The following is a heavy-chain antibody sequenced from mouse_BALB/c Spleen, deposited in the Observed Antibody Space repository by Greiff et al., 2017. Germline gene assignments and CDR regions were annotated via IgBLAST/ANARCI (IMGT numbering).Heavy chain of an antibody. CDR1: GFTFSSYA. V-gene: IGHV5-6-5*01. J-gene: IGHJ2*01. CDR3: ARGSDYGYPLDY. CDR2: ISSGGST. Sequence: EVKLVESGGGLVKPGGSLKLSCAASGFTFSSYAMSWVRQTPEKRLEWVASISSGGSTYYPDSVKGRFTISRDNARNILYLQMSSLRSEDTAMYYCARGSDYGYPLDYWGQGTTLTVSS. D-gene: IGHD1-2*01.